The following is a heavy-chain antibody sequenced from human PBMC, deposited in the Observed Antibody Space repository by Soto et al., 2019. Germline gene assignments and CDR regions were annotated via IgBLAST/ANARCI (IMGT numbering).Heavy chain of an antibody. CDR1: GGSISSSSYY. CDR3: ARHPLWKFDY. D-gene: IGHD3-10*01. J-gene: IGHJ4*02. V-gene: IGHV4-39*01. CDR2: IYYSGST. Sequence: KPSETLSLTCTVSGGSISSSSYYWGWIRQPPGKGLEWIGSIYYSGSTYYNPSLKSRVTISVDTSKNQFSLKLSSVTAADTAVYYCARHPLWKFDYWGQGTLVTVSS.